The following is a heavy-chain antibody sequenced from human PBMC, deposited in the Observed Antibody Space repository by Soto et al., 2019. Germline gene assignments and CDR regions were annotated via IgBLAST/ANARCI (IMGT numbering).Heavy chain of an antibody. CDR1: GGTFDNYA. V-gene: IGHV1-69*06. Sequence: VQLVQSGAEVKKPGSSVIVSCKASGGTFDNYAISWVRQAPGQGLEWMGGIIPIIGTPSYAQRFQCRVTLIAYKSTRTASMQPRSLSSQATAVYYCAREKNIVVLPLLSLDLWCQGTQVIVSS. D-gene: IGHD2-21*01. CDR3: AREKNIVVLPLLSLDL. J-gene: IGHJ4*02. CDR2: IIPIIGTP.